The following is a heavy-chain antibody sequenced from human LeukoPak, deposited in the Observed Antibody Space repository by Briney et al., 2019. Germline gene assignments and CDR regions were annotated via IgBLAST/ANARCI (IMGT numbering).Heavy chain of an antibody. CDR3: ARDVNDGYSYGPGVYWYFDL. D-gene: IGHD5-18*01. V-gene: IGHV4-39*07. CDR2: IYYSGST. J-gene: IGHJ2*01. CDR1: GGSISSSSYY. Sequence: SETLSLTCTVSGGSISSSSYYWGWIRQPPGKGLEWIGSIYYSGSTYYNPSLKSRVTISIDTSKNQFSLKLSSVTAADTAVYYCARDVNDGYSYGPGVYWYFDLWGRGTLVTVSS.